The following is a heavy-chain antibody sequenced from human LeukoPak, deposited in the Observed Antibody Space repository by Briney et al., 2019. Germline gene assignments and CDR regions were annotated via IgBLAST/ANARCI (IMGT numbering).Heavy chain of an antibody. CDR1: GFAFSHYW. Sequence: GGSLRLSCAASGFAFSHYWMNWVRQAPGKGLEWVSYISSSGSTIYYADSVKGRFTISRDNAKNSLYLQMNSLRAEDTAVYYCARCSSTHPYYYYYYMDVWGKGTTVTISS. CDR3: ARCSSTHPYYYYYYMDV. J-gene: IGHJ6*03. CDR2: ISSSGSTI. D-gene: IGHD3-10*02. V-gene: IGHV3-48*04.